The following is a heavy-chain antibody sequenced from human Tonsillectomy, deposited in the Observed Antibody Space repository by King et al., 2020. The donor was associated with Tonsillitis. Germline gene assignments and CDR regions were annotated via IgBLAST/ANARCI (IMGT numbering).Heavy chain of an antibody. V-gene: IGHV1-69*01. J-gene: IGHJ6*01. CDR3: ASPESHEHDDSSPYYYYGMDV. D-gene: IGHD3-22*01. Sequence: QLVQSGAELRKPGSSVRVSCKASGGIFRSYAISWVRQAPGQGLEWMGGIIPIFGTADYAQKFQGRLTVTEDESTSTAYMELSSLKSEDTAVYYCASPESHEHDDSSPYYYYGMDVWGQGTTVTVSS. CDR1: GGIFRSYA. CDR2: IIPIFGTA.